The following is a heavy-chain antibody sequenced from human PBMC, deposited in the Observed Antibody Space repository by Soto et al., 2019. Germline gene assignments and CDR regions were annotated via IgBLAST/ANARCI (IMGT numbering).Heavy chain of an antibody. CDR3: AKGVYDYTF. CDR2: ISAFNGNS. J-gene: IGHJ4*02. V-gene: IGHV1-18*01. Sequence: QIQLVQSGAEVKRPGASVKVSCKVSGYTFSTHGITWVRQAPGQGLEWMGWISAFNGNSKYAQKFQGRVTMTTDTSTATAYMELRSLRFDDTAVYYCAKGVYDYTFWGQGTLVTVSS. CDR1: GYTFSTHG. D-gene: IGHD4-4*01.